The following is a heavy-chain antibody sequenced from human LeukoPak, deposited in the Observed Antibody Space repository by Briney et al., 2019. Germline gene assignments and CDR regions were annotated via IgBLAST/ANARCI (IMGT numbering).Heavy chain of an antibody. J-gene: IGHJ4*02. Sequence: PSETLSLTCTVSGYSISSGYYWGWIRQPPGKGLEWIGSIYHSGSTYYNPSLKSRVTISVDTSKNQFSLKLSSVTAADTAVYYCARDIAVAGPSFDYWGQGTLVTVSS. CDR2: IYHSGST. V-gene: IGHV4-38-2*02. CDR3: ARDIAVAGPSFDY. D-gene: IGHD6-19*01. CDR1: GYSISSGYY.